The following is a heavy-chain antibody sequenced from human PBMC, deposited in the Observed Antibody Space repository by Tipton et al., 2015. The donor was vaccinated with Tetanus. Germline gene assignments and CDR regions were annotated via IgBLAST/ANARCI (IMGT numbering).Heavy chain of an antibody. CDR3: ARANNDYPKKGPFDY. D-gene: IGHD5-12*01. CDR2: VYHSGAT. Sequence: TLSLTCAVSGASISSVNYYWSWIRQPPGKEPEWVGYVYHSGATNYHPSLKSRLAISADTSKNQFSLNLRSVITADTAVYYCARANNDYPKKGPFDYWGKGILVIVSS. CDR1: GASISSVNYY. J-gene: IGHJ4*02. V-gene: IGHV4-61*01.